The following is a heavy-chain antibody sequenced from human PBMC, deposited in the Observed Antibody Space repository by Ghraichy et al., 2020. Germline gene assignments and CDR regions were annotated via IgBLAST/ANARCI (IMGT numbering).Heavy chain of an antibody. J-gene: IGHJ4*02. CDR1: GFTFSSYE. D-gene: IGHD3-9*01. Sequence: GGSLRLSCAASGFTFSSYEMNWVRQAPGKGLEWVSYISSSGSTIYYADSVKGRFTISRDNAKNSLYLQMNSLRAEDTAVYYCARGAIHFDWLYSYWGQGTLVTVSS. CDR2: ISSSGSTI. CDR3: ARGAIHFDWLYSY. V-gene: IGHV3-48*03.